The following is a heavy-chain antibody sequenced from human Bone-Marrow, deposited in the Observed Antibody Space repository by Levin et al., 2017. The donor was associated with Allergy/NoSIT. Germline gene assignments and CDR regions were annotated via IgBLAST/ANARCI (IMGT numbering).Heavy chain of an antibody. Sequence: GESLKISCQGSGYNFISFWIAWVRQMPGKGPEWMGIIYPGDSTTKYSPSFEGQVTMSVDKSISTAYLQWSSLRASDTAMYYCARARKDYIWGSSRGYYFDAWGQGTLATVSS. V-gene: IGHV5-51*01. CDR3: ARARKDYIWGSSRGYYFDA. CDR1: GYNFISFW. D-gene: IGHD3-16*02. CDR2: IYPGDSTT. J-gene: IGHJ4*02.